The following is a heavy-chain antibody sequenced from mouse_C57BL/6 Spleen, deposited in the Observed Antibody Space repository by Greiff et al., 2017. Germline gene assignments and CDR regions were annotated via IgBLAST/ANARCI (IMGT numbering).Heavy chain of an antibody. CDR3: AREGGYYRYFDV. CDR2: INPSNGGT. J-gene: IGHJ1*03. CDR1: GYTFTSYW. V-gene: IGHV1-53*01. D-gene: IGHD1-1*02. Sequence: QVQLKQPGTELVKPGASVKLSCKASGYTFTSYWMHWVKQRPGQGLEWIGNINPSNGGTNYNEKFKSKATLTVDKSSSTAYMQLSSLTSEDSAVYYCAREGGYYRYFDVWGTGTTVTVSS.